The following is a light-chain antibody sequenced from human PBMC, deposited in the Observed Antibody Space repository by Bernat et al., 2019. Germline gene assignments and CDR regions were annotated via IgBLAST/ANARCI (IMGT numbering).Light chain of an antibody. J-gene: IGLJ3*02. CDR1: NSDVGGYDF. CDR2: DVS. V-gene: IGLV2-14*01. Sequence: QSALTQPASVSGSPGQSITISCTGTNSDVGGYDFVSWYQQHPGKVPKLIIYDVSNRPSGVSNRFSGSKSGNTASLTISGLQVEDEADYYCTSYTSSTTRWLFGGGTKLTVL. CDR3: TSYTSSTTRWL.